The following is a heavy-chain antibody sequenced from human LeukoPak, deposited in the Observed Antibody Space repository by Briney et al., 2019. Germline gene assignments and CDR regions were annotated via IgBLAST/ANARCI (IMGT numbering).Heavy chain of an antibody. CDR2: IKSKTDGGTT. CDR1: GFTFSNAW. Sequence: GGSLRLSCAAPGFTFSNAWMSWVRQAPGKGLEWVGRIKSKTDGGTTDYAAPVKGRFTISRDDSKNTLYLQMNSLKTEDTAIYYCTKTYYCGSGSLDYWGQGTLVTVSS. J-gene: IGHJ4*02. V-gene: IGHV3-15*01. D-gene: IGHD3-10*01. CDR3: TKTYYCGSGSLDY.